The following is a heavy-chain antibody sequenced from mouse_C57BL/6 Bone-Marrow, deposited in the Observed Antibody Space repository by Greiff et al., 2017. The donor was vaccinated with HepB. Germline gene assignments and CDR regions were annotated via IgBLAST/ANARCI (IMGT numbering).Heavy chain of an antibody. D-gene: IGHD2-2*01. CDR1: GYTFTSYW. CDR3: AREDGYDWYYFDY. J-gene: IGHJ2*01. Sequence: QVQLQQPGAELVKPGASVKLSCKASGYTFTSYWMHWVKQRPGQGLEWIGMIHPNSGSTNYNEKFKSKATLTVDKSSSTAYNQLSSLTSEDSAVYYCAREDGYDWYYFDYWGQGTTRTVSS. CDR2: IHPNSGST. V-gene: IGHV1-64*01.